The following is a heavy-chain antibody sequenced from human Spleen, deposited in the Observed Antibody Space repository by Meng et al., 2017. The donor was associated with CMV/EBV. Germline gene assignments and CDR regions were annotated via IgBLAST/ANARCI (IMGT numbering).Heavy chain of an antibody. D-gene: IGHD6-13*01. Sequence: SETLSLTCSVSGGSISGYYWSWIRQPPGKGLEWIGYVYYSGGTNLNPSLKSRVTISVDTSKNQFSLKLSSVTAADTAVYYCARVHYSSWQNLDYWGLGTLVTVSS. J-gene: IGHJ4*02. CDR2: VYYSGGT. CDR1: GGSISGYY. V-gene: IGHV4-59*13. CDR3: ARVHYSSWQNLDY.